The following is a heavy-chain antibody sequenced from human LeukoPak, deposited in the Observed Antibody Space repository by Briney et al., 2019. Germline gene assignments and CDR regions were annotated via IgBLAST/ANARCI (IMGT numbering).Heavy chain of an antibody. CDR3: AKDKSIRKLQLLDAFDI. Sequence: PGGSLRLSCAASGFTFSSYAMSWVRQAPGKGLEWVSAISGSGGSTYYADSVKGRFTISRDNSKNTLYLQMNSLRAEDTAVYYCAKDKSIRKLQLLDAFDIWGQGTMVTVSS. V-gene: IGHV3-23*01. D-gene: IGHD2-2*01. J-gene: IGHJ3*02. CDR1: GFTFSSYA. CDR2: ISGSGGST.